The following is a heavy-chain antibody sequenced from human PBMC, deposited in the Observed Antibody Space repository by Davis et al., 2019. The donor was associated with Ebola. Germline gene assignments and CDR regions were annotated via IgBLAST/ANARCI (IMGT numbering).Heavy chain of an antibody. Sequence: PSETLSLTCTVSGGSITSHYWTWIRQPPGKGLEWIGCISHIGNTNHNPSLKSRVTISVDTSKNQFSLRLSSVTAADTAVYYCARGVVPAARNWFDPWGQGTLVTVSS. CDR3: ARGVVPAARNWFDP. V-gene: IGHV4-59*11. D-gene: IGHD2-2*01. J-gene: IGHJ5*02. CDR2: ISHIGNT. CDR1: GGSITSHY.